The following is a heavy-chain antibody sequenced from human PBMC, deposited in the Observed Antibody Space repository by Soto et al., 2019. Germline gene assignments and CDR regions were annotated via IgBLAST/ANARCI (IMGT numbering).Heavy chain of an antibody. J-gene: IGHJ3*02. CDR3: ARWGIVATTRLLNAFDI. CDR2: INHSGST. D-gene: IGHD5-12*01. V-gene: IGHV4-34*01. CDR1: GWSFSGYY. Sequence: PXETRSLTCAVDGWSFSGYYWSWIRQPPGKGLEWIGEINHSGSTNYNPSLKSRVTISVDTSKNQFSLKLSSVTAADTAVYYCARWGIVATTRLLNAFDIWGQGTMVTVSS.